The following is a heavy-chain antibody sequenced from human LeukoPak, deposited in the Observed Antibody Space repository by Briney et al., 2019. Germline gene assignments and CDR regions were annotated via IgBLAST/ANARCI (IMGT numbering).Heavy chain of an antibody. D-gene: IGHD3-10*01. CDR1: GFTFSSYS. CDR2: ISSSSSYI. V-gene: IGHV3-21*01. Sequence: GGSLRLSCAASGFTFSSYSMNWVRQAPGKGLEWVSSISSSSSYIYYADSVKGRFTISRDNAKNSLYLQMNSLRAEDMAVYYCPRDQSTSGSYIPIYYYYYGMDVWGQGTTVTVSS. CDR3: PRDQSTSGSYIPIYYYYYGMDV. J-gene: IGHJ6*02.